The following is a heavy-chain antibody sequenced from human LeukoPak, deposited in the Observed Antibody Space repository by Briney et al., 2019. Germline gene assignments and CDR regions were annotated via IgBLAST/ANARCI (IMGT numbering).Heavy chain of an antibody. CDR2: IYYSGST. J-gene: IGHJ4*02. CDR1: GGSISSGGYY. D-gene: IGHD3-10*01. CDR3: ARDVFGGGGYYFDY. V-gene: IGHV4-31*03. Sequence: PSQTPSLTCTVSGGSISSGGYYWSWIRQHPGKGLEWIGYIYYSGSTYYNPSLKSRVTISVDTSKNQFSLKLSSVTAADTAVYYCARDVFGGGGYYFDYWGQGTLVTVSS.